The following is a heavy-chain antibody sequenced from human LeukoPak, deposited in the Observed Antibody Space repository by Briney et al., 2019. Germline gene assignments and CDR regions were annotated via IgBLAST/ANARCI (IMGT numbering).Heavy chain of an antibody. D-gene: IGHD2-2*02. J-gene: IGHJ3*02. Sequence: ASVKVSCKASGYTFTGYYMHWVRQAPGQGLEWMGWINPNSGGTNYAQKFQGRVTMTRDTSISTAYMELSRLRPDDTAVYYCASFGDIVVVPAAIGHHDAFDIWGQGTMVTVSS. CDR1: GYTFTGYY. CDR2: INPNSGGT. V-gene: IGHV1-2*02. CDR3: ASFGDIVVVPAAIGHHDAFDI.